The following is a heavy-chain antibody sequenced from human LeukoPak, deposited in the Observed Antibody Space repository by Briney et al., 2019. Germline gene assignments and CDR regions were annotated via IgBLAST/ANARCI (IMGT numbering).Heavy chain of an antibody. CDR3: ARMPPVGGSYVY. Sequence: SETLSLTCTVSGGSISSSSYYWSWIRQPPGKGLEWIGYIHYSGSTNYNPSLKSRVTISVDTSKNQFSLKLSSVTAADPAVYYCARMPPVGGSYVYWGQGTLVTVSS. D-gene: IGHD1-26*01. CDR1: GGSISSSSYY. CDR2: IHYSGST. V-gene: IGHV4-61*01. J-gene: IGHJ4*02.